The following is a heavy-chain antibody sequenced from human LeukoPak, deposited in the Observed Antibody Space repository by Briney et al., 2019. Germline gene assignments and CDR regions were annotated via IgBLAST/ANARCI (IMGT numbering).Heavy chain of an antibody. CDR1: GGSFSGYY. CDR3: ARAYALGAYGMDV. J-gene: IGHJ6*02. V-gene: IGHV4-34*01. Sequence: SETLSLTCAVYGGSFSGYYWSWIRQPPGKGLEWIGEINHSGSTNYNPSLKSRVTISVDTSKNQFSLKLSSVTAADTAVYYCARAYALGAYGMDVWGQGTTVTVSS. D-gene: IGHD1-26*01. CDR2: INHSGST.